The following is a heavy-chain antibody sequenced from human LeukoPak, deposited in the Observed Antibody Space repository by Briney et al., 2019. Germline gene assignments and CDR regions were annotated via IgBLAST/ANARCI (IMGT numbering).Heavy chain of an antibody. D-gene: IGHD6-13*01. Sequence: PGGSLRLSCAASGFTFSSYAMHWVRQAPGKGLEWVAVISYDGSNKYYADSVKGRFTISRDNSKNTLYLQMNSLRAEDTAVYYCARGHIAAAGRNWFDPWGQGTLVTVSS. J-gene: IGHJ5*02. CDR1: GFTFSSYA. CDR3: ARGHIAAAGRNWFDP. V-gene: IGHV3-30*01. CDR2: ISYDGSNK.